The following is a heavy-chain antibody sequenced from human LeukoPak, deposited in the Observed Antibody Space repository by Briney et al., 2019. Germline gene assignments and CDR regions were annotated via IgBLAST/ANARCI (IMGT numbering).Heavy chain of an antibody. Sequence: PGGSLRLSCAASGFYFSNYWMSWVRQAPGKGLEWLANINLDGTKKYYVDSVNGRFTISRDNARNSLYLQMNSLRAEDTAVYYCARGSISSGGPIDYYYYMDVWGKGTTVTVSS. CDR2: INLDGTKK. V-gene: IGHV3-7*01. CDR1: GFYFSNYW. J-gene: IGHJ6*03. D-gene: IGHD6-6*01. CDR3: ARGSISSGGPIDYYYYMDV.